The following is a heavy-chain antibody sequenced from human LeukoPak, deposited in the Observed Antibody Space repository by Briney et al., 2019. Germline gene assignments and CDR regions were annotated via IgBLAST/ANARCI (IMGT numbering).Heavy chain of an antibody. V-gene: IGHV4-39*07. Sequence: SETLSLTCAVSGGSISSSSYYWGWIRQPPGKGLEWIGSIYYSGSTYYNPPLKSRVTISVDTSKNQFSLKLSSVTAADTAVYYCAREKIQLWLHPYYYYYYMDVWGKGTTVTVSS. CDR1: GGSISSSSYY. CDR2: IYYSGST. J-gene: IGHJ6*03. CDR3: AREKIQLWLHPYYYYYYMDV. D-gene: IGHD5-18*01.